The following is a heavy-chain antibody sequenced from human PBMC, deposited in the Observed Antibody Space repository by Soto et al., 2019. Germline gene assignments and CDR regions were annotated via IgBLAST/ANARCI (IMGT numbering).Heavy chain of an antibody. Sequence: QPGGSLRLSCAASGFTFSSYAMSWVRQAPGKGLEWVSAISGSGGSTYYADSVKGRFTISRDNSKNTLYLQMNSLRAEDTAVYYCATAYSSGWYPRYYYMDVWGRGTTVTVSS. J-gene: IGHJ6*03. CDR1: GFTFSSYA. D-gene: IGHD6-19*01. V-gene: IGHV3-23*01. CDR2: ISGSGGST. CDR3: ATAYSSGWYPRYYYMDV.